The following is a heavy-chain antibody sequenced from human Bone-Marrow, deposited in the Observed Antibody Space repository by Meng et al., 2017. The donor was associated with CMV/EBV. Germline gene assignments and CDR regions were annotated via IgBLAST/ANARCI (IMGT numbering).Heavy chain of an antibody. J-gene: IGHJ4*02. Sequence: GESLKISCAASGFTFDDYTMHWVRQAPGKGLEWVSLISWDGGSTYYADSVKGRFTISRDNSKNSLYLQMNSLRTEDTALYYCAKDFGVVTTYYFDYWGQGPLVTVSS. CDR2: ISWDGGST. CDR3: AKDFGVVTTYYFDY. D-gene: IGHD3-3*01. CDR1: GFTFDDYT. V-gene: IGHV3-43*01.